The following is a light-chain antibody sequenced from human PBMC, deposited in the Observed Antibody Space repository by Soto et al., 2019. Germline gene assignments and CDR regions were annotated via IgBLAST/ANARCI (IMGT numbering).Light chain of an antibody. V-gene: IGKV3-20*01. Sequence: EIVLTQSPGTLSLSPGERATLSCRASQSVSSSYLAWYQQKPGQAPRLLIYGASNRATGIPARFSGSGSGTDFTLTISNLQPEDFVTYYCQQYNSYATFGQGTKVDIK. CDR1: QSVSSSY. CDR3: QQYNSYAT. J-gene: IGKJ1*01. CDR2: GAS.